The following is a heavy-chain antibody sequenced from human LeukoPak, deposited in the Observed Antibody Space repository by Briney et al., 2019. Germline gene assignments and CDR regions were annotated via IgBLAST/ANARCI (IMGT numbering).Heavy chain of an antibody. V-gene: IGHV3-23*01. J-gene: IGHJ4*02. CDR3: AKGSSHYYEFWSGYSHYFDY. CDR1: GFTFSSYA. D-gene: IGHD3-3*01. CDR2: ISGSGGST. Sequence: SGGSLRLSCAASGFTFSSYAMSWVRQAPGKGLEWVSAISGSGGSTYYADSVKGRFTISRDNSRNTLYLQMNSLRAEDTAVYYCAKGSSHYYEFWSGYSHYFDYWGQETLVTVSS.